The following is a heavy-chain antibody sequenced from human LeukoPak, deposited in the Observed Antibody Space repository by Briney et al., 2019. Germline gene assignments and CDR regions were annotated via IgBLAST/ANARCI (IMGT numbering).Heavy chain of an antibody. CDR2: IRYDGSNK. V-gene: IGHV3-30*02. J-gene: IGHJ4*02. CDR3: AKDGRGSGYFPDY. CDR1: GFTFSSYG. D-gene: IGHD3-22*01. Sequence: GGSLRLSCAASGFTFSSYGMHWVRQAPGKGLEWVAFIRYDGSNKYYADSVKGRFTISRDNSKNTLYLQMNSLRPEDSAVHYCAKDGRGSGYFPDYWGQGTLVTVSS.